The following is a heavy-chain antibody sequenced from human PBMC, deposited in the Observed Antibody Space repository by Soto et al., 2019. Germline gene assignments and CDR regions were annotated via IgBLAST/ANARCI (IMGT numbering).Heavy chain of an antibody. CDR1: GGSFSGYY. J-gene: IGHJ6*03. Sequence: SETLSLTCAVYGGSFSGYYWSWIRQPPGKGLEWIGEINHSGSTNYNPSLKSRVTISVDTSKNQFSLKLSSVTAADTAVYYCARDKGSSVYALYYYMDVWGKGTTVTVSS. V-gene: IGHV4-34*01. CDR3: ARDKGSSVYALYYYMDV. D-gene: IGHD2-2*01. CDR2: INHSGST.